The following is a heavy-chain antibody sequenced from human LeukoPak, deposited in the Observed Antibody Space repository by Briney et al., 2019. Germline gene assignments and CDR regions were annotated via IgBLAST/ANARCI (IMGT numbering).Heavy chain of an antibody. Sequence: GGSLSLSCAASGLTSSSTNMSWARQAPGKGLEWVSVIYSGGSTYYADSVKGRFTISRDNSKNTLYLQMNSLRAEDTAVYYCARMDYWGQGTLVTVSS. CDR3: ARMDY. J-gene: IGHJ4*02. CDR2: IYSGGST. CDR1: GLTSSSTN. V-gene: IGHV3-53*01.